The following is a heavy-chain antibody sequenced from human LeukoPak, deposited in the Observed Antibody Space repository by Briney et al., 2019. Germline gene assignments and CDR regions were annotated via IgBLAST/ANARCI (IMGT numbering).Heavy chain of an antibody. D-gene: IGHD3-9*01. CDR2: ISSSSSYI. CDR1: GFTFSSYS. CDR3: AKAPPGYGYYYGMDV. Sequence: PGGSLRLSCAASGFTFSSYSMNWVRQAPGKGLEWVSSISSSSSYIYYADSVKGRFTISRDNAKNSLYLQMNSLRAEDTAVYYCAKAPPGYGYYYGMDVWGQGTTVTVSS. V-gene: IGHV3-21*01. J-gene: IGHJ6*02.